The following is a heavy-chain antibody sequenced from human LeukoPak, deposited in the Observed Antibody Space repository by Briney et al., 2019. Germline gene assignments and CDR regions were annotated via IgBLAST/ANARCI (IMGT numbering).Heavy chain of an antibody. Sequence: GGSLRLSCAASGFTFSSYGMHWVRQAPGKGLEWVAFIRYDGSNKYYADSVKGRFTISRDNSKNTLYLQMNSLRAEDTAVYYCARGTGYSSSWPPHWGQGTLVTVSS. D-gene: IGHD6-13*01. CDR3: ARGTGYSSSWPPH. CDR2: IRYDGSNK. CDR1: GFTFSSYG. V-gene: IGHV3-30*02. J-gene: IGHJ4*02.